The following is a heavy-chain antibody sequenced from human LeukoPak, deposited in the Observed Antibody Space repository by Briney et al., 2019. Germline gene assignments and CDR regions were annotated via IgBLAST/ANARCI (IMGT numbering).Heavy chain of an antibody. D-gene: IGHD6-13*01. Sequence: GASVKVSCKASGYTFTGYYMHWVRQAPGQGLEWMGWINPNSGGTNYAQKFQGRVTMTRDTSISTAYMELSRLRSDDTAVYYCARSRISSSWSRPPIDYWGQGTLVPVSS. CDR1: GYTFTGYY. V-gene: IGHV1-2*02. J-gene: IGHJ4*02. CDR2: INPNSGGT. CDR3: ARSRISSSWSRPPIDY.